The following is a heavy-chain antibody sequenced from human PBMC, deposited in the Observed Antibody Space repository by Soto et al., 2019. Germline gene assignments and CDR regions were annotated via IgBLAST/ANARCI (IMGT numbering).Heavy chain of an antibody. CDR1: GGTFSSYA. Sequence: SVKVSCNASGGTFSSYAISWVRQAPGQGLEWMGGIIPIFGTANYAQKFQGRVTNTADESTSTAYMELSSLRSEDTAVYYCAPDPHYYGSGSYYNWFDPWVQRTLVTVSS. J-gene: IGHJ5*02. V-gene: IGHV1-69*13. CDR2: IIPIFGTA. D-gene: IGHD3-10*01. CDR3: APDPHYYGSGSYYNWFDP.